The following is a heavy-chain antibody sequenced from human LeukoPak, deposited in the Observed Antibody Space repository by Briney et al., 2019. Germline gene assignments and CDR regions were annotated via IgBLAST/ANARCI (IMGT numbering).Heavy chain of an antibody. V-gene: IGHV1-69*13. D-gene: IGHD6-19*01. J-gene: IGHJ6*02. Sequence: SVKVSCKASGGTFSSYAISWVRQAPGQGLEWMGGIIPIFGTANYAQKFQGRVTITADESTSTAYMELSSLRSEDTAVYYCARSKGEWLVKDYYYYGMDVWGQGTTVTVSS. CDR2: IIPIFGTA. CDR1: GGTFSSYA. CDR3: ARSKGEWLVKDYYYYGMDV.